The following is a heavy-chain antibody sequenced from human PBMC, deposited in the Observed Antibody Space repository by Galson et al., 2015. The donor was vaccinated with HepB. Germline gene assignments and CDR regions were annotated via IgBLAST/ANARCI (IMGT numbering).Heavy chain of an antibody. CDR2: ITPRGDAT. Sequence: SLRLSCAASGFSFSTTDMSWVRQAPGRGLEWVSTITPRGDATYYGDPVRGRFTISRDNSRNTLYLQMTSLTAEDTALYSCVENSGIYSPWGQGTLVTVSS. CDR3: VENSGIYSP. V-gene: IGHV3-23*02. J-gene: IGHJ4*02. CDR1: GFSFSTTD. D-gene: IGHD3-10*01.